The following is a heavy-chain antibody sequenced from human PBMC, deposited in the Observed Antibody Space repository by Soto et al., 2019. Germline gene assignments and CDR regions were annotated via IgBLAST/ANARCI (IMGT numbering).Heavy chain of an antibody. V-gene: IGHV3-13*01. J-gene: IGHJ6*02. CDR1: GYTFRSYD. Sequence: VGSLRLSCAASGYTFRSYDMHWVRQVTGKGLEWVSVIGSAGDSNYAPSVKGRFTISRENAKNSLYLQMNSLRAGDTAVYYCARGSKGTYGMDVWGQGTTVTVSS. D-gene: IGHD3-10*01. CDR3: ARGSKGTYGMDV. CDR2: IGSAGDS.